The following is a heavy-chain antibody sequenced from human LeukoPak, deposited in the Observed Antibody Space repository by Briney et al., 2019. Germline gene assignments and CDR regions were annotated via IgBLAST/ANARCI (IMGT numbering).Heavy chain of an antibody. V-gene: IGHV4-39*02. CDR1: GGSISSSSYY. D-gene: IGHD3-22*01. CDR3: ARENTYDISGQYYFDY. Sequence: SETLSLTCTVSGGSISSSSYYWGWIRQPPGKGLEWIGSIYYSGSTYYNPSLKSRVTISVDTSKNQFSLKLSSVTAADTAVYNCARENTYDISGQYYFDYWGQGILVTVSS. J-gene: IGHJ4*02. CDR2: IYYSGST.